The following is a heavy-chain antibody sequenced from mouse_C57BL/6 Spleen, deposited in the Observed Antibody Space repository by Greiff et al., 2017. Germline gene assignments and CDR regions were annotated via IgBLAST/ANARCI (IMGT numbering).Heavy chain of an antibody. Sequence: QVQLQQSGAELVRPGASVTLSCKASGYTFTDYEMHWVKQTPVHGLEWIGAIDPETGGTAYNQKFKGKAILTADTSSSTAYMQLRSLTSEDSAVYDCTRGYCGPRYWYFDVWGTGTTVTVSS. CDR3: TRGYCGPRYWYFDV. CDR2: IDPETGGT. V-gene: IGHV1-15*01. CDR1: GYTFTDYE. J-gene: IGHJ1*03.